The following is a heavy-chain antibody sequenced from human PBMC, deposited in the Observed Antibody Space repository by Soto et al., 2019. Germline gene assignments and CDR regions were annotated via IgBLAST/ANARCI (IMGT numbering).Heavy chain of an antibody. CDR1: GYSFTTYW. CDR3: ARHRGVGATGSFDF. D-gene: IGHD1-26*01. J-gene: IGHJ4*02. Sequence: GESLKISCKGSGYSFTTYWIGWVRQMPGKGLEWMGIIYPGDSETRYSPSFQGQVTFSADKSISTAYLQWSSLRASDTAMYYCARHRGVGATGSFDFWGQGPLVTVSS. V-gene: IGHV5-51*01. CDR2: IYPGDSET.